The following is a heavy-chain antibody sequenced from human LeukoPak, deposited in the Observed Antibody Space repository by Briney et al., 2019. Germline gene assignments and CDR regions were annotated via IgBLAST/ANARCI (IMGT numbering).Heavy chain of an antibody. CDR2: ISGSGGST. D-gene: IGHD2-2*01. J-gene: IGHJ4*02. CDR1: GFTFTNYA. V-gene: IGHV3-23*01. Sequence: GGSLRLSCAASGFTFTNYAMAWVRQAPGKGLEWVSGISGSGGSTFYADSVRGRFTISRDNSKNTLYLQMNSLRAEDTAVYYCAKDDLGYCSSTSCYAVDYWGQGTLVTVSS. CDR3: AKDDLGYCSSTSCYAVDY.